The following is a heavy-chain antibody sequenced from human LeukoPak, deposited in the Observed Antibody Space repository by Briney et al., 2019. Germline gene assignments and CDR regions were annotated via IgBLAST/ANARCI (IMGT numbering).Heavy chain of an antibody. Sequence: GGSLRLSCAASGFTFSSYAMSWVRQAPGKGLEWVSAISGSGGSTYYADSVKGRFTISRDNSKNTLYLQINSLRAEDTAVYYCAKGGDFWSGYYAYFQHWGQGTLVTVSS. CDR3: AKGGDFWSGYYAYFQH. D-gene: IGHD3-3*01. V-gene: IGHV3-23*01. CDR1: GFTFSSYA. J-gene: IGHJ1*01. CDR2: ISGSGGST.